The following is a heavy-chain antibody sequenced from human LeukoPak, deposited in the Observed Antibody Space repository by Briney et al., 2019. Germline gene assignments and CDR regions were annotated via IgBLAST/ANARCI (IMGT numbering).Heavy chain of an antibody. CDR1: GFTFSGSA. D-gene: IGHD2-8*02. CDR2: IRSKDNNYAT. V-gene: IGHV3-73*01. Sequence: GGSLRLSCATSGFTFSGSAMHWVRQAPGKGLEWVGRIRSKDNNYATAYAASVKGRFTISRDDSKNTAYLQMNSLKTEDTAVYYCSRHTDPYYYYGMDVWGQGTTVTVSS. CDR3: SRHTDPYYYYGMDV. J-gene: IGHJ6*02.